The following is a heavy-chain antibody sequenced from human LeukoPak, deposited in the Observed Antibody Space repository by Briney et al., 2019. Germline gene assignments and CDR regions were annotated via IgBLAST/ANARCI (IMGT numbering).Heavy chain of an antibody. CDR2: ITSDGRTT. Sequence: PGGSLRLSCAASGFTFSSYAMHWVRQGPGRGLVWVSRITSDGRTTIYADSVKGRFSISRDNSKNTLFLQMNSLRADDTAVYYCARDRYYVPDYWGQGTLVTVSS. J-gene: IGHJ4*02. CDR1: GFTFSSYA. V-gene: IGHV3-74*01. D-gene: IGHD3-16*01. CDR3: ARDRYYVPDY.